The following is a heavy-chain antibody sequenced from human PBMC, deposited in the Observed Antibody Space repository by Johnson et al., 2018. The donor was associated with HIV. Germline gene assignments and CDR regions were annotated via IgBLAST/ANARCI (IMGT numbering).Heavy chain of an antibody. D-gene: IGHD2-15*01. Sequence: QEQLVESGGGVVQPGRSLRLSCAASGFTFSMYAMHWVRQAPGKGLEWVAVISYDGSNKYYADSVRGRFTISRDNSKNTLSLQMHSLRAEDTAVYYCAKSDCSGGSCYSVWRHAFDIWGHGTMVTVSS. CDR2: ISYDGSNK. CDR1: GFTFSMYA. CDR3: AKSDCSGGSCYSVWRHAFDI. J-gene: IGHJ3*02. V-gene: IGHV3-30*18.